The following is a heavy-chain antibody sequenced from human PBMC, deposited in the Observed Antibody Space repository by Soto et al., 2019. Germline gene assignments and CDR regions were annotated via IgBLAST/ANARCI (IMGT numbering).Heavy chain of an antibody. D-gene: IGHD5-18*01. V-gene: IGHV1-69*02. J-gene: IGHJ3*02. CDR3: ARVKYSYGPTADAFDI. CDR1: VGTFSSYT. Sequence: SVKVSCKASVGTFSSYTISWVRQAPGQGLEWMGRIIPILGIANYAQKFQGRVTITADKSTSTAYMELSSLRSEDTAVYYCARVKYSYGPTADAFDIWGQGTMVTVSS. CDR2: IIPILGIA.